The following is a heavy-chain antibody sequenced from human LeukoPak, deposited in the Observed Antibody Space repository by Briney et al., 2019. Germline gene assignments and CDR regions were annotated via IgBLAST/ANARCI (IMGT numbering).Heavy chain of an antibody. CDR3: ARDREYCSSTSCYSRFDP. V-gene: IGHV3-11*01. Sequence: PGGSLRLSCAASGFTFSDYYMSWIRQAPGKGLEWVSYISSSGSTIYYADSVKGRFTISRDNAKNSLYLQMNSLRAEDTAVYYCARDREYCSSTSCYSRFDPWGQGTLVTVSS. J-gene: IGHJ5*02. D-gene: IGHD2-2*02. CDR2: ISSSGSTI. CDR1: GFTFSDYY.